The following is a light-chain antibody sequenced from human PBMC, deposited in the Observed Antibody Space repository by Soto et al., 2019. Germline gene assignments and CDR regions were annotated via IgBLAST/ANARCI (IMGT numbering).Light chain of an antibody. CDR2: DVS. CDR3: QQYGISPT. V-gene: IGKV3-20*01. CDR1: QRVSSNY. J-gene: IGKJ1*01. Sequence: DIVLTQSPGTLSLSPGERATLSCRSSQRVSSNYLAGYQQKPDQAPRLVIYDVSGRATGIPDRFSGSGSGTDFTITISRLEPEDSAVYYCQQYGISPTFGQGTKVEIK.